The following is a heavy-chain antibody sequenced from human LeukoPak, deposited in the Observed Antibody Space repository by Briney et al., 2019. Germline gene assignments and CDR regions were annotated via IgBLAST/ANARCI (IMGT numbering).Heavy chain of an antibody. D-gene: IGHD3-16*01. CDR3: ARGVGGPFLPGVFDI. Sequence: SETLSLTCTVSGGSISSSSYYWGWIRQPPGKGLEWIGSIYYSGSTYYNPSLKSRVTISVDTSKNQFSLKLSSVTAADTAVYYCARGVGGPFLPGVFDIWAKGTMATV. V-gene: IGHV4-39*01. CDR2: IYYSGST. CDR1: GGSISSSSYY. J-gene: IGHJ3*02.